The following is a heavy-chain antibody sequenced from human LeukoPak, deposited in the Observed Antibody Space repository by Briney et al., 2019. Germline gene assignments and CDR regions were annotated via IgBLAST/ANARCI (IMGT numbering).Heavy chain of an antibody. CDR3: ARGRIAVAGTRGIYFDY. J-gene: IGHJ4*02. D-gene: IGHD6-19*01. Sequence: SETLSLTCAVYGGSFSGYYWSWIRQPPGKGLEWIGEINHSGSTNYNPSLKSRVTISVDTSKNQFSLKPSSVTAADTAVYYCARGRIAVAGTRGIYFDYWGQGTLVTVSS. CDR1: GGSFSGYY. CDR2: INHSGST. V-gene: IGHV4-34*01.